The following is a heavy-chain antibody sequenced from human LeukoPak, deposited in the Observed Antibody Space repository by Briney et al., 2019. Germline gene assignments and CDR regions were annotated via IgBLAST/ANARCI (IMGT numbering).Heavy chain of an antibody. D-gene: IGHD6-13*01. V-gene: IGHV3-53*01. Sequence: GGSLRLSCAASGFAVSSNYMSWVRQAPGKGLEWVSVIYSGGTTYYADSVKGRFTISRDNSKNTLYLQMISLRAEDTAVYYCARDPYSIATTGFDYWGQGTLVTVSS. CDR2: IYSGGTT. J-gene: IGHJ4*02. CDR1: GFAVSSNY. CDR3: ARDPYSIATTGFDY.